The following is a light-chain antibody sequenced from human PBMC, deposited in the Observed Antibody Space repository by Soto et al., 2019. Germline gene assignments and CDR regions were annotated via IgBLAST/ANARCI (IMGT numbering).Light chain of an antibody. CDR2: DAS. Sequence: EIVLTQSPATLSLSPGERATLSCRASQSVSSYLAWYQQKPGQAPRLLIYDASNRATGIPARFSGSGSGTDFTLTISSLEPEDFAVYYCQQYGGVPYTFGQGTKLEI. J-gene: IGKJ2*01. V-gene: IGKV3-11*01. CDR3: QQYGGVPYT. CDR1: QSVSSY.